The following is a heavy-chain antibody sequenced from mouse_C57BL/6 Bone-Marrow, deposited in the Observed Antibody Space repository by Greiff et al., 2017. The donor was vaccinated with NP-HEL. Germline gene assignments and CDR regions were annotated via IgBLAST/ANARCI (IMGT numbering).Heavy chain of an antibody. CDR2: ISDGGSYT. D-gene: IGHD1-1*01. J-gene: IGHJ2*01. CDR1: GFTFSSYA. CDR3: ARDRNYYGSGYFDY. V-gene: IGHV5-4*01. Sequence: EVKVVESGGGLVKPGGSLKLSCAASGFTFSSYAMSWVRQTPEKRLEWVATISDGGSYTYYPDNVKGRFTISRDNAKNNLYLQMSHLKSEDTAMYYCARDRNYYGSGYFDYWGQGTTLTVSS.